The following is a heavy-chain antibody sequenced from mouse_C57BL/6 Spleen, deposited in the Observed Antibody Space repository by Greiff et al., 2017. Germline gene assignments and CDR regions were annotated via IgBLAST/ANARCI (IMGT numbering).Heavy chain of an antibody. CDR3: ARDYSNYLYYFDY. D-gene: IGHD2-5*01. CDR2: IYPGDGDT. J-gene: IGHJ2*01. Sequence: VQLQQSGAELVKPGASVKISCKASGYAFSSYWMNWVKQRPGKGLEWIGQIYPGDGDTNYNGKFKGKATLTAEKSSSTAYMQLSSLTSEDSAVYFGARDYSNYLYYFDYWGQGTTLTVSS. V-gene: IGHV1-80*01. CDR1: GYAFSSYW.